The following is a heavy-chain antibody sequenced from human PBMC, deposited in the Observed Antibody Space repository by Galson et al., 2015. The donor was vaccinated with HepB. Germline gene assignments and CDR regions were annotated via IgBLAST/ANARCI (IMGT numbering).Heavy chain of an antibody. Sequence: SLRLSCAASGLTFRRYWMSWVRQAPGKGLEWVAIIQEDENAKDYVDSVKGRFTISRDNAKNSLYLQMSSLRGEDTAVYYCVTGEQGAWDYWGQGTLVIVSS. J-gene: IGHJ4*02. V-gene: IGHV3-7*03. CDR3: VTGEQGAWDY. CDR1: GLTFRRYW. CDR2: IQEDENAK. D-gene: IGHD1/OR15-1a*01.